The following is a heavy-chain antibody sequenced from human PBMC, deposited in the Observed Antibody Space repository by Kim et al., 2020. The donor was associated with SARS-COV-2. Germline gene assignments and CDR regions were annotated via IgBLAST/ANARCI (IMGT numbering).Heavy chain of an antibody. CDR1: GYTFTSYA. CDR3: ARRGVVGDCSSTSCYMGFRMDV. V-gene: IGHV1-3*01. J-gene: IGHJ6*02. D-gene: IGHD2-2*02. CDR2: INAGNGNT. Sequence: ASVKVSCKASGYTFTSYAMHWVRQAPGQRLEWMGWINAGNGNTKYSQKFQGRVTITRDTSASTAYMELSSLRSEDTAVYYCARRGVVGDCSSTSCYMGFRMDVWGQGTTVTVSS.